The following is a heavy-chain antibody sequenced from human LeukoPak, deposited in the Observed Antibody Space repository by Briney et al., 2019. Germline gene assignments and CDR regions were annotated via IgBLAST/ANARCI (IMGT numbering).Heavy chain of an antibody. CDR2: ISAYNGNT. D-gene: IGHD3-3*01. CDR1: GYTFTSYG. Sequence: ASVKVSCKASGYTFTSYGISWVRQAPGQGLEWMGWISAYNGNTNYAQKLQGRVTMTTDTSTSTAYMELRSLRSDDTAVYYCARDLNDFWSGYYVRWFDPWGQGTLVTVSS. J-gene: IGHJ5*02. CDR3: ARDLNDFWSGYYVRWFDP. V-gene: IGHV1-18*01.